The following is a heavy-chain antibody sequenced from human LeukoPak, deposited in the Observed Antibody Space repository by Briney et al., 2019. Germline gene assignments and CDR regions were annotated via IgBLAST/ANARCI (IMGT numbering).Heavy chain of an antibody. CDR1: GFTFSSYA. D-gene: IGHD3-3*01. CDR2: IYYSGST. J-gene: IGHJ5*02. Sequence: NAGGSLRLSCAASGFTFSSYAMSWGRQAPGKGLEWIGYIYYSGSTNYNPSLKSRVTISVDTSKNQFSLKLSSVTAADTAVYHCARSWSGRNWFDPWGQGTLVTVSS. CDR3: ARSWSGRNWFDP. V-gene: IGHV4-59*01.